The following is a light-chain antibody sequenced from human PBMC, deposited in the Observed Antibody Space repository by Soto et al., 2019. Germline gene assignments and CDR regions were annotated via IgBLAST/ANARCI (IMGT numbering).Light chain of an antibody. CDR1: NNDVGDYNF. CDR2: DVT. J-gene: IGLJ2*01. V-gene: IGLV2-14*03. Sequence: QSALTQPASVSGSPGQSITISCTGTNNDVGDYNFVSWYQQHPGKAPKLMIYDVTTRPSGISNRFSGSKSGNTASLTISGLQPEDEADYYCSSFTPSTTVVFGGGTKLTVL. CDR3: SSFTPSTTVV.